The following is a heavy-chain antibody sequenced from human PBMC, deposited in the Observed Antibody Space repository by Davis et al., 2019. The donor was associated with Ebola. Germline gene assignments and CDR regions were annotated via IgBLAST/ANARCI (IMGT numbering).Heavy chain of an antibody. CDR2: ITHSGRI. CDR1: GGSFSGYS. V-gene: IGHV4-34*01. CDR3: ARSGRYCDWLSYR. Sequence: TLSPTRALSGGSFSGYSWSSIRQPPGKGLEWIWEITHSGRINYNPSPKSRVTMSVDTSKNQFSLKLASVTAADTAVYYCARSGRYCDWLSYRGGQGTLVIVSA. J-gene: IGHJ4*02. D-gene: IGHD3-9*01.